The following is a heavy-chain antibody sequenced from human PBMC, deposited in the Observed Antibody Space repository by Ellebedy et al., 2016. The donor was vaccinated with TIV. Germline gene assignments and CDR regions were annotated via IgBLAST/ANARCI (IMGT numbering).Heavy chain of an antibody. CDR1: GFTFGSYA. CDR2: ISGSGGST. V-gene: IGHV3-23*01. CDR3: ARDRHVDRGDCLDY. Sequence: PGGSLRLSCVASGFTFGSYAMSWVRQAPGKGLEWVSSISGSGGSTYYADSVKGRFTISRDNSRNTLYLQMNNLGAEDTAVFYCARDRHVDRGDCLDYWGQGTLVTVSS. D-gene: IGHD2-21*02. J-gene: IGHJ4*02.